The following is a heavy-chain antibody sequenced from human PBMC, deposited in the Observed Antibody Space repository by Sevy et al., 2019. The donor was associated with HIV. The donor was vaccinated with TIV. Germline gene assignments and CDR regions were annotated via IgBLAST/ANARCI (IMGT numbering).Heavy chain of an antibody. Sequence: ASVKVSCKASGYTFTSYGISWVRQAPGQGLEWMGWISAYNGNTNYAQKLQGRVTMTTDTSTSTAYMERRSLRSDDTAVYYCARANDSSGYYVDFDYWGQGTLVTVSS. D-gene: IGHD3-22*01. V-gene: IGHV1-18*01. CDR2: ISAYNGNT. CDR1: GYTFTSYG. J-gene: IGHJ4*02. CDR3: ARANDSSGYYVDFDY.